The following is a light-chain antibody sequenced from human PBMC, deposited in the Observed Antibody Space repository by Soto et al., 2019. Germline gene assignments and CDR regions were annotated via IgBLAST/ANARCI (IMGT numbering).Light chain of an antibody. J-gene: IGKJ1*01. CDR3: QQYSTYNPRT. V-gene: IGKV1-5*01. Sequence: DIQMTQSPSTLSASVRYRVTITCRASQSISSWLAWYQQKPGKATKLLIYDASSLESGVPSRSSGSGSGTEFTLTISSLQPDDFANYYCQQYSTYNPRTFGQGTKVDIK. CDR2: DAS. CDR1: QSISSW.